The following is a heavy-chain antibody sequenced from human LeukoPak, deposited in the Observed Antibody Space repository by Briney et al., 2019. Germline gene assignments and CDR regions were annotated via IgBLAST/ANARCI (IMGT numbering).Heavy chain of an antibody. D-gene: IGHD2-21*01. V-gene: IGHV3-30*02. J-gene: IGHJ3*02. CDR1: GFTFSSYG. CDR3: AKKTMTGGGGGDLDI. Sequence: GGSLRLSCAASGFTFSSYGMHWVRQAPGEGLEWVAFIRFDGTNKYYADSVKGRFTISRDNSKDTLYLQMNSLKAEKTAVYYCAKKTMTGGGGGDLDIWGQGTMVTVSS. CDR2: IRFDGTNK.